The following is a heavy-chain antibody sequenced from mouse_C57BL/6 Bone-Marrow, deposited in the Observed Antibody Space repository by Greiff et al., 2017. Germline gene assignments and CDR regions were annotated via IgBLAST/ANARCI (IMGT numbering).Heavy chain of an antibody. D-gene: IGHD2-1*01. Sequence: VKLMESGAELVKPGASVKMSCKASGYTFTSYWITWVKQRPGQGLEWIGDIYPGSGSTNYNEKFKSKATLTVDPSSSTAYMQLSSLTSEDSAVYYCARRGGNYCYWYFDVWGTGTTVTVSS. CDR1: GYTFTSYW. V-gene: IGHV1-55*01. CDR2: IYPGSGST. CDR3: ARRGGNYCYWYFDV. J-gene: IGHJ1*03.